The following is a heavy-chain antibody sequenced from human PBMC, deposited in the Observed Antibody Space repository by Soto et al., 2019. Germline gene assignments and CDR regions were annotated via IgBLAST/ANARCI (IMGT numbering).Heavy chain of an antibody. Sequence: GGSLRLSCAASGFTLSSYMMNWVRQAPGKGLEWVSTITGSGGSTYYAESVKGRFTISRDNSKNTLSLQMNSLRAEDTAVYYCAKRAFYDYVWGSSYYFDYWGQGTLVTVSS. CDR1: GFTLSSYM. CDR2: ITGSGGST. CDR3: AKRAFYDYVWGSSYYFDY. V-gene: IGHV3-23*01. J-gene: IGHJ4*02. D-gene: IGHD3-16*01.